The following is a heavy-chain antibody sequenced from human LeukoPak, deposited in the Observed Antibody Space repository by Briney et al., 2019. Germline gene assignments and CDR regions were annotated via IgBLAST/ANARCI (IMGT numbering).Heavy chain of an antibody. CDR3: AEPEGGYYDIRPD. Sequence: GGSLRLSCAASGFTFSSYAMSWVRQAPGKGLEWVSAISGSGGSTYYADSVKGRFTISRDNSKNTLYLQMNRLRAEDTAVYYCAEPEGGYYDIRPDWGQGTLVTVSS. J-gene: IGHJ4*02. CDR2: ISGSGGST. V-gene: IGHV3-23*01. CDR1: GFTFSSYA. D-gene: IGHD3-22*01.